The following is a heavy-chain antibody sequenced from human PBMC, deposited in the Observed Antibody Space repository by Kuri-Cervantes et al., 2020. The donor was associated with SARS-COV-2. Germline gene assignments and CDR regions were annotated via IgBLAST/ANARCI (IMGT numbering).Heavy chain of an antibody. CDR1: GFTFSSYG. CDR3: ARAQQWLEPNFDY. V-gene: IGHV3-33*01. D-gene: IGHD6-19*01. CDR2: IWYDGSNK. J-gene: IGHJ4*02. Sequence: GESLKISCAASGFTFSSYGMHWVRQAPGKGLEWVAVIWYDGSNKYYADSVKGRFTISRDNSKNTLYLQMNSLRAEDTAVYYCARAQQWLEPNFDYWCQGTLVTVSS.